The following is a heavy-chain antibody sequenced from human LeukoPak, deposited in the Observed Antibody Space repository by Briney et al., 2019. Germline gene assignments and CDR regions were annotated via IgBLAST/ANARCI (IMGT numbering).Heavy chain of an antibody. Sequence: SETLSLTCAVYGGSFSGYYWSWIRQPPGKGLEWIGEINRSGSTNYNPSLKSRVTISVDTSKNQFSLKLGSVTAADTAVYYCARGTYAYYDSSGYYYYWGQGTLVTVSS. V-gene: IGHV4-34*01. D-gene: IGHD3-22*01. J-gene: IGHJ4*02. CDR3: ARGTYAYYDSSGYYYY. CDR2: INRSGST. CDR1: GGSFSGYY.